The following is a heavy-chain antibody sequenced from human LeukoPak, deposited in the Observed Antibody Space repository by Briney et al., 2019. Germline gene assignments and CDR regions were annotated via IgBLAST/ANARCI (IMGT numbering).Heavy chain of an antibody. CDR2: INPNSGGT. V-gene: IGHV1-2*02. J-gene: IGHJ5*02. CDR3: ARTTPTVEDQLLFWFDP. D-gene: IGHD2-2*01. CDR1: GYTFTGYY. Sequence: GASVKVSCKASGYTFTGYYMHWVRQTPGQGLEWTGWINPNSGGTNYAQKFQGRVTMTRDTSISTAYMELSRLRSDDTAVYYCARTTPTVEDQLLFWFDPWGQGTLVTVSS.